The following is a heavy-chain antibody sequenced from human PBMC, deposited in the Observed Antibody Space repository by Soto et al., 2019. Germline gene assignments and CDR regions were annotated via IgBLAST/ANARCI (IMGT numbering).Heavy chain of an antibody. J-gene: IGHJ4*02. CDR3: ARGVAGSGFDL. CDR2: TYYRSNWRH. CDR1: GDSVSSNTAA. V-gene: IGHV6-1*01. D-gene: IGHD6-19*01. Sequence: SQTLSLTCAISGDSVSSNTAAWNWIRSSPSRGLEWLGRTYYRSNWRHDYAVSVKSRITVNPDTSKNHFSLQLNSVTPNDTAVYYCARGVAGSGFDLWGQGTLVTVSS.